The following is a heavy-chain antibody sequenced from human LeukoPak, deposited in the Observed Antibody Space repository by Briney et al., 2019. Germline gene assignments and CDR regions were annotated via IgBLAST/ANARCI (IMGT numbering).Heavy chain of an antibody. Sequence: PGGSLRLSCAASGFTYSNYAMTWVRQAPGKGLEGVSSISIGGHSTYYPGSVKGRFTIPRDNSKNTLYLQMNSLRAEDTAVYYCAKGAGQWVVPSEYFQYWGQGTLVTVSS. J-gene: IGHJ1*01. CDR2: ISIGGHST. CDR1: GFTYSNYA. CDR3: AKGAGQWVVPSEYFQY. D-gene: IGHD6-19*01. V-gene: IGHV3-23*01.